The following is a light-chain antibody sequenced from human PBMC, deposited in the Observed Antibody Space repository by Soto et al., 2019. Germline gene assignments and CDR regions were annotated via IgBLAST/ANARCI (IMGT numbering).Light chain of an antibody. Sequence: EVVLTQSPATLSVSPGAGATLSCRASQSVGSNLAWYQQKPGQTPRVLIYGASTRAIGIPARFSGSGFGTEFTLTISRLEPEDFAVYYCQQYGSSPLTFGGGTKVDI. CDR3: QQYGSSPLT. V-gene: IGKV3-15*01. J-gene: IGKJ4*01. CDR2: GAS. CDR1: QSVGSN.